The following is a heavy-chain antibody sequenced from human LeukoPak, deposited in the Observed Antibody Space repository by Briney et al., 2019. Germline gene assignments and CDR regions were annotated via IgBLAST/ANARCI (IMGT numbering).Heavy chain of an antibody. CDR3: ARAGRPAFKVDY. V-gene: IGHV4-39*07. J-gene: IGHJ4*02. Sequence: SETLSLTCTVSGGSISSSSYYWGWIRQPPGKGLEWIGSIYYSGSTYYNPSLKSRVTISVDTSKNQFSLKLSSVTAADTAVYYCARAGRPAFKVDYWGQGTLVTVSS. CDR2: IYYSGST. CDR1: GGSISSSSYY. D-gene: IGHD1-26*01.